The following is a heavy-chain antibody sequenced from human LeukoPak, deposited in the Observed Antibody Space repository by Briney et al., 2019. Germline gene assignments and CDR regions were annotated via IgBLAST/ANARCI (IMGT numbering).Heavy chain of an antibody. V-gene: IGHV3-30*04. CDR2: ISYDGSNK. CDR3: ARASYSSGWYGVLAPNYYYYYYMDV. Sequence: GGSLRLSCAASGFIFSSYAMHWVRQAPGKGLEWVAVISYDGSNKYYADSVKGRFTISRDNSKNTLYLQMNSLRAEDTAVYYCARASYSSGWYGVLAPNYYYYYYMDVWGKGTTVTISS. J-gene: IGHJ6*03. D-gene: IGHD6-19*01. CDR1: GFIFSSYA.